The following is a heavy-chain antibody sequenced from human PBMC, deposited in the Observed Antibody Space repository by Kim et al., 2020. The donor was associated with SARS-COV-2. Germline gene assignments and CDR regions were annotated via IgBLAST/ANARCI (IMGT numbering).Heavy chain of an antibody. CDR2: IYNSGTT. D-gene: IGHD2-8*02. J-gene: IGHJ4*01. CDR3: ARVGAGTGADDRFDF. CDR1: GDSINSDYY. Sequence: SESLSLTCTVSGDSINSDYYWCCVRQPPGLGLEWIGYIYNSGTTYYNPSLTSRVTLSVDTSNNQFSLEVNSVTAADTAVYYCARVGAGTGADDRFDFWG. V-gene: IGHV4-30-4*01.